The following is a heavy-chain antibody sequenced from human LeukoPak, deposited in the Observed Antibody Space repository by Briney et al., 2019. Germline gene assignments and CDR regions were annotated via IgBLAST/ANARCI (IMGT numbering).Heavy chain of an antibody. CDR3: ATDPGSYYMDV. CDR1: GSSINTYY. V-gene: IGHV4-59*01. CDR2: IYYSGST. D-gene: IGHD3-10*01. J-gene: IGHJ6*03. Sequence: SETLSLTCTVSGSSINTYYWSWIRQSPGKGLEWIGYIYYSGSTNYNPSLKSRVTISVDTSKNQFSLKLSSVTASDTAVYYCATDPGSYYMDVWGKGTTVTVSS.